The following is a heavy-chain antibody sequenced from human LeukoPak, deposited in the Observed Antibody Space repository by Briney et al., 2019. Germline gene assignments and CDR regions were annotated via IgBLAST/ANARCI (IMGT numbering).Heavy chain of an antibody. CDR1: GGTFSSYA. CDR2: IIPIFGTA. J-gene: IGHJ5*02. Sequence: SVKVSCKASGGTFSSYAISWVRQSPGQGLEWMGGIIPIFGTANYAQKFQGRVTITTDESTSTAYMELSSLRSEDTAVHYCARDSGIFGVGNWFDPWGQGTLVTVSS. V-gene: IGHV1-69*05. CDR3: ARDSGIFGVGNWFDP. D-gene: IGHD3-3*01.